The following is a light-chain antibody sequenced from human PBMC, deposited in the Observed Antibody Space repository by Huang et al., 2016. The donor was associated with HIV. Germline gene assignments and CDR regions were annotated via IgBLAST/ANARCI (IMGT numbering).Light chain of an antibody. V-gene: IGKV3-11*01. CDR3: QQRNNWPPWT. Sequence: EIVLTQSPATLSLSPGEGATLSCRASQSIGSYLAWYQQRPGQAPRLLIYDASIRATGIPAMFRGRGSGTDFTLTISSLEPEDFAVYYCQQRNNWPPWTFGQGTKVELK. CDR1: QSIGSY. CDR2: DAS. J-gene: IGKJ1*01.